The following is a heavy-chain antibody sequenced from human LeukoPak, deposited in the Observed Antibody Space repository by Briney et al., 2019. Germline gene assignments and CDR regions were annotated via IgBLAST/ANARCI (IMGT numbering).Heavy chain of an antibody. V-gene: IGHV3-23*01. Sequence: GGSLRLSCAASGFTFSSYEMNWVRQAPGKGLEWVSAISGSGGSTYYADSVKGRFTISRDNSKNTLYLQMNSLRAEDSAVYSCAKAIDNNLTDPFDIWGRGTMVTVSS. D-gene: IGHD5-24*01. CDR1: GFTFSSYE. CDR2: ISGSGGST. J-gene: IGHJ3*02. CDR3: AKAIDNNLTDPFDI.